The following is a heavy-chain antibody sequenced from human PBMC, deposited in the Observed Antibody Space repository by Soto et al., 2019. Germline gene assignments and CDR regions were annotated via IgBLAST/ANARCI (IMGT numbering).Heavy chain of an antibody. D-gene: IGHD3-10*01. V-gene: IGHV4-30-4*01. CDR2: IYHTGRT. J-gene: IGHJ3*02. CDR3: ARDPVNDYGSLPPVFDS. Sequence: QVQLQESGPGLVKPSQTLSLSCTVSGDSMSRGDYYWSWIRQPPGKGLEWIGFIYHTGRTYYSPSPRVVFDISVDPSNILFPMRLSLLTAPYTPFFYLARDPVNDYGSLPPVFDSGAQGKMATFSS. CDR1: GDSMSRGDYY.